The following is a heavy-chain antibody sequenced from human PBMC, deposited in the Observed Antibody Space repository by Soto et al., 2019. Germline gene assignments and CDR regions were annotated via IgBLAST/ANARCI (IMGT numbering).Heavy chain of an antibody. CDR1: GGTFSSYA. V-gene: IGHV1-69*13. CDR3: ARYIVVVPAAMGTYGMDV. J-gene: IGHJ6*02. D-gene: IGHD2-2*01. Sequence: SVKVSCKASGGTFSSYAISWVRQAPGQGLEWMGGIIPIFGTANYAQKFQGRVTITADESTSTAYMELSSLRSEDTAVYYCARYIVVVPAAMGTYGMDVWGQGTTVTVSS. CDR2: IIPIFGTA.